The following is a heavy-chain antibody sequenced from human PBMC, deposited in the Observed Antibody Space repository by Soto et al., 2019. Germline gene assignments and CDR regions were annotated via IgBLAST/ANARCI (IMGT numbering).Heavy chain of an antibody. CDR3: ATSGGGSSGPYFYYGMDV. Sequence: GESLKISCKGSGYSFTSYWISWVRQMPEKGLEWMGRIDPSDSYTNYSPSFQGHVTISADKSISTAYLQWSSLKASDTAMYYCATSGGGSSGPYFYYGMDVWGQGTTVTVS. CDR1: GYSFTSYW. CDR2: IDPSDSYT. D-gene: IGHD3-22*01. V-gene: IGHV5-10-1*01. J-gene: IGHJ6*02.